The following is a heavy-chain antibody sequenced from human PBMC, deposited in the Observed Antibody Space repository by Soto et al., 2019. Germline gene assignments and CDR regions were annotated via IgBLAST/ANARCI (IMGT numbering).Heavy chain of an antibody. D-gene: IGHD3-22*01. CDR2: ISSSSSTI. CDR1: GFTFSSYS. J-gene: IGHJ6*02. CDR3: ARKNTYYYDSSGRMDV. Sequence: GGSLRLSCAASGFTFSSYSMNWVRQAPGKGLEWVSYISSSSSTIYYADSVKGRFTISRDNAKNSLYLQMNSLRDEDTAVYFCARKNTYYYDSSGRMDVWGQGTTVTVSS. V-gene: IGHV3-48*02.